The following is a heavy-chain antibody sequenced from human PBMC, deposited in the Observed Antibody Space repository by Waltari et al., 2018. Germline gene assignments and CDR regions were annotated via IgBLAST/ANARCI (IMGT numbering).Heavy chain of an antibody. V-gene: IGHV1-46*01. D-gene: IGHD3-9*01. J-gene: IGHJ4*02. CDR3: ASAEPEENYDILTGFYH. Sequence: QVQLVQSGAEVKKPGASVKISCKASGYTFTSYWMHWVRQAPGQGLEWMGIINHSGGSTSYAQPFQDRVTMTRDTSTSTVYMELSSLRSEDTAVYYCASAEPEENYDILTGFYHWGQGTLVTVSS. CDR2: INHSGGST. CDR1: GYTFTSYW.